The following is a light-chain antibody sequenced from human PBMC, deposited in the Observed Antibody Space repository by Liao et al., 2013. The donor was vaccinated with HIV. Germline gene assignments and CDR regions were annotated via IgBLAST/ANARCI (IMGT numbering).Light chain of an antibody. CDR3: QAWDSNSYV. CDR1: ILGDKY. CDR2: QDN. Sequence: SYELTQPPSVSVSPGQTANFTCYGDILGDKYASWYQQKPGQSPVLVIYQDNKRPSGIPERFSGSNSGNTATLTISGTQAMDEADYYCQAWDSNSYVFGTGTKVTVL. J-gene: IGLJ1*01. V-gene: IGLV3-1*01.